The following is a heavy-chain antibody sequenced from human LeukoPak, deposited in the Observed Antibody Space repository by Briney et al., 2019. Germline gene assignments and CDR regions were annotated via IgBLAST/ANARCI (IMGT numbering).Heavy chain of an antibody. CDR3: ARGATDYYGSGSPRRFDY. J-gene: IGHJ4*02. Sequence: GASVKVSCKASGYTFTSYGISWVRQAAGQGLEWMGWISAYNGNTNYVQKLQGRVTMTTDTSTSTAYMELRSLRSDDTAVYYCARGATDYYGSGSPRRFDYWGQGTLVTVSS. CDR1: GYTFTSYG. V-gene: IGHV1-18*01. CDR2: ISAYNGNT. D-gene: IGHD3-10*01.